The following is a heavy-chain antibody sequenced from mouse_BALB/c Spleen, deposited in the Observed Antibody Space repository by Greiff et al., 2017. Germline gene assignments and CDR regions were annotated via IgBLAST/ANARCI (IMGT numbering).Heavy chain of an antibody. J-gene: IGHJ2*01. V-gene: IGHV5-9-4*01. D-gene: IGHD1-1*01. Sequence: EVKVEESGGGLVKPGGSLKLSCAASGFTFSSYAMSWVRQSPEKRLEWVAEISSGGSYTYYPDTVTGRFTISRDNAKNTLYLEMSSLRSEDTAMYYCARERYYYYGSSLDYWGQGTTLTVSS. CDR3: ARERYYYYGSSLDY. CDR1: GFTFSSYA. CDR2: ISSGGSYT.